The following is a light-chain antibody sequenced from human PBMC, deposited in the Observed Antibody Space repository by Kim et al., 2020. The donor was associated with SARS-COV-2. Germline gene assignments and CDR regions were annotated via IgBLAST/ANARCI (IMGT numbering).Light chain of an antibody. CDR2: SKN. V-gene: IGLV1-44*01. J-gene: IGLJ3*02. Sequence: GQGGSISCSGNRNNSGSNTVNWYQQHPGAAPKRLIYSKNQRPSGVPDRFSGSKSGTSASLAMSGLQSEDEADYYCAAWDDSKKGPVFGGGTQLTVL. CDR1: RNNSGSNT. CDR3: AAWDDSKKGPV.